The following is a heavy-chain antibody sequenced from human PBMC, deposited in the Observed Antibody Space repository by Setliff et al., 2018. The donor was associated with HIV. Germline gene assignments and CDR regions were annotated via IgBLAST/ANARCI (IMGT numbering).Heavy chain of an antibody. V-gene: IGHV4-61*09. Sequence: PSETLSLTCTVSGGSISSGSYYWSWTRQPAGKGLEWIGHIYTSGSTNYNPSLKSRVTISADTSENQFSLKLRSVTAADTAVYYCALGMVRGARYYYYYYMDVWGKGTTVTVSS. CDR3: ALGMVRGARYYYYYYMDV. CDR2: IYTSGST. J-gene: IGHJ6*03. D-gene: IGHD3-10*01. CDR1: GGSISSGSYY.